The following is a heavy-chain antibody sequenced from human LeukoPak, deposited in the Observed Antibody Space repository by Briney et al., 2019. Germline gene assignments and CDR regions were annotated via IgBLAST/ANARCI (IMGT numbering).Heavy chain of an antibody. V-gene: IGHV3-23*01. CDR2: LSDNGLTT. Sequence: GGSLRLSCAASGFTFSRNAMSWVRQAPGKGLGWVSGLSDNGLTTYYADSVKGRFTISRDNSKNTLYLQMSTLRAEDTAVYHCAKLPNISYYYMDVWGKGNTVTVSS. CDR1: GFTFSRNA. CDR3: AKLPNISYYYMDV. J-gene: IGHJ6*03.